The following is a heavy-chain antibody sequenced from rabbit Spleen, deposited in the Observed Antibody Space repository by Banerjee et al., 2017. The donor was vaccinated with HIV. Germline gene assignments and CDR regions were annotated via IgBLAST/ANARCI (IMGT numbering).Heavy chain of an antibody. Sequence: LEESGGALVKPGGTLTLTCTVSGFSFSSTWICWVRQAPGKGLECIACIDTNDGDIYYASWVKSRFTVSRTSSTTITLQMTSLTAADTATYFCVRGASSSGYYSLWGQGTLVTVS. D-gene: IGHD1-1*01. V-gene: IGHV1S45*01. CDR2: IDTNDGDI. CDR1: GFSFSSTW. CDR3: VRGASSSGYYSL. J-gene: IGHJ3*01.